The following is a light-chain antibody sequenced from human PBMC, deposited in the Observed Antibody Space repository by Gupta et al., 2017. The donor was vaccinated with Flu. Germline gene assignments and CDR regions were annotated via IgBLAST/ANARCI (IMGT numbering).Light chain of an antibody. Sequence: LSLSPAERATLSCWATQHVVDYFSWYQQKPGQAPRLLIFYASVRATGIPASFTGSGSGTDFSLTISGLEPEDVGVDYCQHRPDWPRDYTFGQGTKLEIK. V-gene: IGKV3-11*01. CDR2: YAS. CDR1: QHVVDY. CDR3: QHRPDWPRDYT. J-gene: IGKJ2*01.